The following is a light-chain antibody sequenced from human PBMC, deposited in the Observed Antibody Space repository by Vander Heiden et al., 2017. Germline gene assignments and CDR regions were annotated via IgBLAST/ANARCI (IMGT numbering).Light chain of an antibody. J-gene: IGLJ1*01. Sequence: QSVLTQPPSVSGAPGQRVTISCSGSSSNIGAGSGVHWYQQLPGAAPKLLIYTNDNRPSGVPDRFPGSRSGTSASLAITGLQAEDEADYYCQSYDSSLRGYVFGTGTKVTVL. CDR1: SSNIGAGSG. CDR3: QSYDSSLRGYV. CDR2: TND. V-gene: IGLV1-40*01.